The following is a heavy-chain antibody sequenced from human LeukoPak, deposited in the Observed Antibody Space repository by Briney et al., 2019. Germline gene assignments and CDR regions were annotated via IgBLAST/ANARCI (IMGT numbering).Heavy chain of an antibody. CDR3: ARLIGFGRYCSSTSCHNWFDP. J-gene: IGHJ5*02. Sequence: GESLKISCKGSGYSFTSYWIGWVRQMPGKGLEWMGISYPGDSDTRYSPSFQGQVTISADKSISTAYLQWSSLKASDTAMYYCARLIGFGRYCSSTSCHNWFDPWGQGTLVTVSS. CDR2: SYPGDSDT. CDR1: GYSFTSYW. D-gene: IGHD2-2*01. V-gene: IGHV5-51*01.